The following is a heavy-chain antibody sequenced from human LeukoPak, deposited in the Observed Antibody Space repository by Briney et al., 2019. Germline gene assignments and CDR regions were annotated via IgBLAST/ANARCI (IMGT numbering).Heavy chain of an antibody. J-gene: IGHJ4*02. CDR2: IRYDGSNK. V-gene: IGHV3-30*02. D-gene: IGHD6-13*01. CDR1: GFTFSSYG. Sequence: GGSLRLSCAASGFTFSSYGVHWVRQAPGKGLEWVAFIRYDGSNKYYADSVKGRFTISRDNSKNTLYLQMNSLRAEDTAVYYCAKDLAGSSWYYFDYWGQGTLVTASS. CDR3: AKDLAGSSWYYFDY.